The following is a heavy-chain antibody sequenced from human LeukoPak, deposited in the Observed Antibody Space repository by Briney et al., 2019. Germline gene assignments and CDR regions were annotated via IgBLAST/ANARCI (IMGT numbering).Heavy chain of an antibody. CDR1: GFTFSSYA. CDR2: VSGSGAHT. J-gene: IGHJ5*02. Sequence: GGSLRLSCAASGFTFSSYAMTWVRQAPGKGLQWVSAVSGSGAHTYYADSVKGRFTISRDNSKNTLYLQMNSLRAEDTAVYYCARESRGRRWLQPNWFDPWGQGTLVTVSS. D-gene: IGHD5-24*01. CDR3: ARESRGRRWLQPNWFDP. V-gene: IGHV3-23*01.